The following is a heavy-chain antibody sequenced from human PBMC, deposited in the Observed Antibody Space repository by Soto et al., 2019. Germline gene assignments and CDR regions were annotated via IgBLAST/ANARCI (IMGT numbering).Heavy chain of an antibody. J-gene: IGHJ4*02. CDR1: GFSFSSHG. Sequence: QVQLVESGGGVVQPGRSLRLSCAASGFSFSSHGMHWVRQAPGKGLEWVAVVSYDGSNKYYADSVKGRFTISRDNSKNTRKLQRNNLRAEDTAVYYCAKGGWGVVVITADYWGQGTLVTVSS. D-gene: IGHD3-22*01. CDR2: VSYDGSNK. CDR3: AKGGWGVVVITADY. V-gene: IGHV3-30*18.